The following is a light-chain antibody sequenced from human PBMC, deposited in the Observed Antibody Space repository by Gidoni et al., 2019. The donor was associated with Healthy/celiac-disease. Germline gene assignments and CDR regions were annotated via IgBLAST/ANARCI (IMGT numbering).Light chain of an antibody. Sequence: DIVLTPSPGTLSLSPGERATLSCRASQSVSSSYLAWYQQKPGQAPRPLIYGASSRATGIPDRFSGSGSGTDFTLTISRLEPEDFAVYYCQQYGSSPRTFGQGTKVEIK. V-gene: IGKV3-20*01. CDR1: QSVSSSY. CDR3: QQYGSSPRT. J-gene: IGKJ1*01. CDR2: GAS.